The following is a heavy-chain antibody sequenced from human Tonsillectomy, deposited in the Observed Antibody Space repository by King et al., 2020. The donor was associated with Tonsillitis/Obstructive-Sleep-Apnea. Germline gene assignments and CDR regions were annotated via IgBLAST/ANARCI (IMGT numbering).Heavy chain of an antibody. J-gene: IGHJ4*02. Sequence: ITLKESGPTLVKPPQTLTLTCTFSGFSLRTSGVGVGWIRQPPGKALEWLALIYWDDDKRYSPSLKSRLTITEDTSKNQVVLTMTNMDPVDTGTYYCAQGGSYAGFDYWGQGTLVTVSS. V-gene: IGHV2-5*02. D-gene: IGHD1-26*01. CDR1: GFSLRTSGVG. CDR3: AQGGSYAGFDY. CDR2: IYWDDDK.